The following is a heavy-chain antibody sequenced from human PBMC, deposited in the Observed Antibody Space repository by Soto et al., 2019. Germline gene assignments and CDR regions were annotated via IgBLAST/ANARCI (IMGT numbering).Heavy chain of an antibody. Sequence: HPGGSLRLSCAASGFSFSRYWMSWVRQAPGKGLEWVANIKQDGSEKYYVDSVKGRFTISRDNAKNSLYLQMNSLRAEDTAVYYCARACRWLDSYYFDYWGQGILVTVSS. D-gene: IGHD6-19*01. V-gene: IGHV3-7*04. CDR3: ARACRWLDSYYFDY. CDR2: IKQDGSEK. J-gene: IGHJ4*02. CDR1: GFSFSRYW.